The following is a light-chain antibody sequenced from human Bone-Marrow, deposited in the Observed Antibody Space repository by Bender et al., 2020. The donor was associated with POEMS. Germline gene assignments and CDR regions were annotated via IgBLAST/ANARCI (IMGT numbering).Light chain of an antibody. CDR2: EDD. CDR3: QSHDSGNLWV. V-gene: IGLV6-57*01. Sequence: NFMLTQPHSVSESPGKTVTISCTRSSGSIASNYVQWYQQRPGSSPTTVIYEDDQRPSGVPDRFSGSIDSSSNAASLIISGLKTEDEADYYCQSHDSGNLWVFGGGTKLTVL. J-gene: IGLJ3*02. CDR1: SGSIASNY.